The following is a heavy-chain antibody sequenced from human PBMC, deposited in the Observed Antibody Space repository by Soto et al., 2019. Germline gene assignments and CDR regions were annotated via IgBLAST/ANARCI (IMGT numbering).Heavy chain of an antibody. Sequence: QVQLVQSGAEVKKPGSSVKVSCKASGGTFSSYAISWVRQAPGQGLEWMGGIIPIFGTADYAQTFQGRVTITADESTSTAYMELSSLRSEDTAVYYCAIDGGVYDYSPFDYWGQGTLVTVSS. CDR2: IIPIFGTA. J-gene: IGHJ4*02. D-gene: IGHD4-4*01. V-gene: IGHV1-69*12. CDR3: AIDGGVYDYSPFDY. CDR1: GGTFSSYA.